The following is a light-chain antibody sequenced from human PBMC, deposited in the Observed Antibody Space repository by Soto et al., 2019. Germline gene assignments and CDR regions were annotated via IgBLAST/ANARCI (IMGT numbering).Light chain of an antibody. CDR2: SDS. CDR1: SSNIGGNT. V-gene: IGLV1-44*01. J-gene: IGLJ2*01. Sequence: QSVLTQPPSASGTPGQRVTISCSGSSSNIGGNTVNWYQQLPGTAPKLLIYSDSQRPSGVPDRFSGSKSGTSASLALSGLQHDDEAEYYCAAWDDSLNGVLFGGGTKVTVL. CDR3: AAWDDSLNGVL.